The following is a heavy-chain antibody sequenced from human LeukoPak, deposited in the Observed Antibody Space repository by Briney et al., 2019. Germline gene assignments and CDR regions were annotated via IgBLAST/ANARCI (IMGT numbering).Heavy chain of an antibody. Sequence: GGSLSLSCAASGFTFSSDSMTWVRQPPGKGLEWVSTISGSGVSTFYADPVKGRFTISRDISKNTLYLRMNSLSAEDTAVYYCAKDSFSTEWGQGTLVTVSS. CDR3: AKDSFSTE. CDR1: GFTFSSDS. CDR2: ISGSGVST. D-gene: IGHD2-2*01. J-gene: IGHJ4*02. V-gene: IGHV3-23*01.